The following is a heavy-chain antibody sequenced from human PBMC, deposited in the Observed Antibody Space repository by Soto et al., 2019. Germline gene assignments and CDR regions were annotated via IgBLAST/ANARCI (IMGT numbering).Heavy chain of an antibody. CDR2: INHSGST. J-gene: IGHJ4*02. V-gene: IGHV4-34*01. D-gene: IGHD4-17*01. CDR1: GGSFSGYY. Sequence: SETLSLTCAVYGGSFSGYYWSWIRQPPGKGLEWIGEINHSGSTNYNPSLKSRVAISVDTSKNQFSLKLSSVTAADTAVYYCARGNGDYGYWGQGTLVTVSS. CDR3: ARGNGDYGY.